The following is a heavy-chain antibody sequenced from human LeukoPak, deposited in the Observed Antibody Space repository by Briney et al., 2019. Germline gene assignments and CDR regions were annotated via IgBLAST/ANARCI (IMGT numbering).Heavy chain of an antibody. CDR1: GGSISYYY. J-gene: IGHJ4*02. CDR2: IYYNGAT. Sequence: PSETLSLTCTVSGGSISYYYWSWIRQLPGKEVEWIGQIYYNGATNYHSSLKSRVTISLETSKNQFSLKLTSVTAADTAVYYRARVARHDYSYYPGGNYFDYWGQGTLVTVSS. V-gene: IGHV4-59*08. D-gene: IGHD4-11*01. CDR3: ARVARHDYSYYPGGNYFDY.